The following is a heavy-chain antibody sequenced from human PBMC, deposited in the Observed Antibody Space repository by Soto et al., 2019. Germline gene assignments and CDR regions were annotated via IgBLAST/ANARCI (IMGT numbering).Heavy chain of an antibody. CDR1: GASFSPYH. CDR3: ARSPTFYNYVWGNSTY. Sequence: SSETLSLTCAIYGASFSPYHWSWIRQSPGKGLEWIGEVNLSGNTYYNPSFKTRVTMSVDASKNQFSLKMGSLTAADTAIYYCARSPTFYNYVWGNSTYWGQGALVTSPQ. D-gene: IGHD3-16*01. J-gene: IGHJ4*02. CDR2: VNLSGNT. V-gene: IGHV4-34*01.